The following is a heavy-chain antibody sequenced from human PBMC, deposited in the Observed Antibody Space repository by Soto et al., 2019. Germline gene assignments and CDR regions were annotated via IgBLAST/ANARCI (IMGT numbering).Heavy chain of an antibody. V-gene: IGHV4-34*01. CDR1: GGSFSGYY. CDR3: ARDGFCTSNTCRVGNWLDP. J-gene: IGHJ5*02. CDR2: INHRGST. Sequence: PSETLSLTCVVYGGSFSGYYWSWIRQSPGKGLEWIGGINHRGSTNYNPSLESRVTISVDTSKNQFSLKLPSVTAADTAMYYCARDGFCTSNTCRVGNWLDPWGQGTLVTVSS. D-gene: IGHD2-2*01.